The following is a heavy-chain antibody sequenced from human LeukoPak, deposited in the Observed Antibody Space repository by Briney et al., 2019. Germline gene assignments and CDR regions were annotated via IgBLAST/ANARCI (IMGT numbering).Heavy chain of an antibody. CDR3: ARTYGGNSYDAFDI. Sequence: PSETLSLTCTVSGGSISSYFWSWIRQPPGMGLEGSGYISYSGSTNYTPSLKSRVTISVDTSKKQFSLKLRSATAADTAVYYCARTYGGNSYDAFDIWGQGTMVTVSS. CDR1: GGSISSYF. J-gene: IGHJ3*02. CDR2: ISYSGST. V-gene: IGHV4-59*08. D-gene: IGHD4-23*01.